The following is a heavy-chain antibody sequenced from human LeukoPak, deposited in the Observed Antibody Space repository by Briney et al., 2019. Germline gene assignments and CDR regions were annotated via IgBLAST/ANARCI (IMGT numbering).Heavy chain of an antibody. D-gene: IGHD3-3*01. V-gene: IGHV1-18*01. Sequence: ASVKVSCKASGYTFTSYGISWVRQAPGQGLEWMGWISAYNGNTNYAQKLRGRVTMTTDTSTSTAYMELRSLRSDDTAVYYCARGGLLRFPPNWFDPWGQGTLVTVSS. CDR3: ARGGLLRFPPNWFDP. CDR2: ISAYNGNT. J-gene: IGHJ5*02. CDR1: GYTFTSYG.